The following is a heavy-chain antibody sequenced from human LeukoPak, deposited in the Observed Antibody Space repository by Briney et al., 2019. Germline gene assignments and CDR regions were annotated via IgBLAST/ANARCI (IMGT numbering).Heavy chain of an antibody. V-gene: IGHV3-30-3*01. CDR1: GFTFSSYA. CDR2: ISYDGSNK. Sequence: GRSLRLSCAASGFTFSSYAMHWVRQAPGKGLEWVAVISYDGSNKYYADSVKGRFTISRDNSKNTLYLQMNSLRAEDTAVYYCARTDRPRMAKIVVVITIDYWGQGTLVTVSS. CDR3: ARTDRPRMAKIVVVITIDY. D-gene: IGHD3-22*01. J-gene: IGHJ4*02.